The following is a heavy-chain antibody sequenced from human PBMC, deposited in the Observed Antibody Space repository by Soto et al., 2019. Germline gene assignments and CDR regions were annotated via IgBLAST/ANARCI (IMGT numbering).Heavy chain of an antibody. J-gene: IGHJ4*02. CDR1: GFTFSSYG. CDR2: ISYDGSNK. D-gene: IGHD3-10*01. V-gene: IGHV3-30*03. CDR3: APWFGAFDY. Sequence: QVQLVESGGGVVQPGRSLRLSCAASGFTFSSYGMHWVRQAPGKGLEWVAVISYDGSNKYYADSVKGRFTISRDNSKNTLYLQRNSLSAEDTAVYYCAPWFGAFDYWGQGTLVTVSS.